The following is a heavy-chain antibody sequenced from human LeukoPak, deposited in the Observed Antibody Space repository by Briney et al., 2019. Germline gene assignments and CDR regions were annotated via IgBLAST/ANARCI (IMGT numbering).Heavy chain of an antibody. D-gene: IGHD6-19*01. CDR1: GGSISSYY. Sequence: SETLSLTCTVSGGSISSYYWSRIRQPPGKGLEWIGYIYYSGSTNYNPSLKSRVTISVDTSKNQFSLKLSSVTAADTAVYYCARDSDDGGWQFFDYWGQGTLVTVSS. V-gene: IGHV4-59*01. J-gene: IGHJ4*02. CDR3: ARDSDDGGWQFFDY. CDR2: IYYSGST.